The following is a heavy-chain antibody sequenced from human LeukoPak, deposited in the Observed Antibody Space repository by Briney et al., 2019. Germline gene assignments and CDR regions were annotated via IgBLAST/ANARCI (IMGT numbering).Heavy chain of an antibody. CDR1: TDSSSSHY. D-gene: IGHD4-17*01. CDR2: ISYIGST. Sequence: SETLSLTCAVSTDSSSSHYWTWIRQPPGKGLEWIGYISYIGSTNYNPSLKSRVTISIDTSKNQFSLKLSSVTAADTAVYYCARDLVTVTKGFDIWGQGTMVSVSS. V-gene: IGHV4-59*11. J-gene: IGHJ3*02. CDR3: ARDLVTVTKGFDI.